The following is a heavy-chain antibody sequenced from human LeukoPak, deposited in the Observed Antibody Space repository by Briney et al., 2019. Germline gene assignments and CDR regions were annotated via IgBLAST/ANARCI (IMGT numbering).Heavy chain of an antibody. V-gene: IGHV4-59*01. D-gene: IGHD3-10*01. Sequence: PSETLSLTCTVSGGSMSTYYWSWIRQPPVKGLEWIGYIYYSGSTNYNPSLESRVTISVDTSKNQFSLQLSSVTAADTAVYYCARGPGTYYNDFDYWGQGTLVTVSS. CDR1: GGSMSTYY. CDR3: ARGPGTYYNDFDY. CDR2: IYYSGST. J-gene: IGHJ4*02.